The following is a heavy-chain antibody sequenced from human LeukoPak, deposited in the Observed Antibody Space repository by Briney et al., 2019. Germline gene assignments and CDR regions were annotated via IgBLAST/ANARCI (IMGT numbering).Heavy chain of an antibody. V-gene: IGHV4-39*01. J-gene: IGHJ5*02. Sequence: SETLSLTCTVSGGSISSSSYYWGWIRQPPGKGLEWIGSIYYSGSTYYNPSLKSRVTISVDTSKNQFSLKLSSVTAAGTAVYYCARLKRGWFDPWGQGTLVTVSS. CDR3: ARLKRGWFDP. D-gene: IGHD3-10*01. CDR1: GGSISSSSYY. CDR2: IYYSGST.